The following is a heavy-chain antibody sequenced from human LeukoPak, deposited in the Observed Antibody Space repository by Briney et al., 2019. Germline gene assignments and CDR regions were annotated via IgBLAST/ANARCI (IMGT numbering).Heavy chain of an antibody. D-gene: IGHD3-10*01. V-gene: IGHV4-61*01. Sequence: PSETLSLTCTVSGGSISSGSYYWSWIRQPPGKGLEWIGYIYYSGSTNYNPSLKSRVTISVDTSKNQFSLKLSSVTAADTAVYYCASSMVRGVIDYWGQGTLVTVSS. CDR1: GGSISSGSYY. J-gene: IGHJ4*02. CDR3: ASSMVRGVIDY. CDR2: IYYSGST.